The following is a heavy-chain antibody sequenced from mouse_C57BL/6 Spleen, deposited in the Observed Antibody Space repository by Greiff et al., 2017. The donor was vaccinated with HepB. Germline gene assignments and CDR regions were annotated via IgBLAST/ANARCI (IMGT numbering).Heavy chain of an antibody. CDR2: IYPGDGDT. J-gene: IGHJ3*01. CDR3: ARLGGDGDGAWFTY. Sequence: QVHLKQSGAELVKPGASVKISCKASGYAFSSYWMNWVKQRPGQGLEWIGQIYPGDGDTNYNGKFKGKARLTADKSSSTAYRQLSSLTSEDSAVYLCARLGGDGDGAWFTYWGQGTLVTVSS. D-gene: IGHD2-13*01. CDR1: GYAFSSYW. V-gene: IGHV1-80*01.